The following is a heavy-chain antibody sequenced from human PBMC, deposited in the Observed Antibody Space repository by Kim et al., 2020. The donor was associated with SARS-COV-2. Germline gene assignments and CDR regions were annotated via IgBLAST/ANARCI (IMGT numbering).Heavy chain of an antibody. D-gene: IGHD3-10*01. CDR3: AKPSSSGSYYLYYFDY. CDR1: GFIFSKYG. Sequence: GGSLRLSCAASGFIFSKYGMHCVRHAPGKGLEWVATISNDGSYQYYGDSVKGRFTISRDISQNTLYLQMNSLRAEDTAVYYCAKPSSSGSYYLYYFDYWGQGTLVIVSS. V-gene: IGHV3-30*18. CDR2: ISNDGSYQ. J-gene: IGHJ4*02.